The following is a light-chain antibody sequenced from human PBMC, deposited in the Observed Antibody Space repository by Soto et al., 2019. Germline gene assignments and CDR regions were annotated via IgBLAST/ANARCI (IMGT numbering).Light chain of an antibody. CDR1: SSDVGGYNY. CDR3: SSYTSSTTYV. CDR2: EVS. V-gene: IGLV2-14*01. Sequence: QPALTQPASVSGSPGQSITISCTGTSSDVGGYNYVSWYQQHPGKAPKPMIYEVSNRPSGVSNRFSGSKSGNTASLTISGLQAEDEADYYCSSYTSSTTYVFGTGTKVTVL. J-gene: IGLJ1*01.